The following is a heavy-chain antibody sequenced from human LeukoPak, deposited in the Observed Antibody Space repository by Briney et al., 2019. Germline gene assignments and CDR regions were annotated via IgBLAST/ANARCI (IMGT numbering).Heavy chain of an antibody. Sequence: SETLSLTCIVSGGSISSSSYYWGWIRQHPGKGLEWIGSIYYDGSTYDNPFLKSRVSMVVDTSRNQFSLKLASVTAADTAVYYCARRRADYNSFEDFGYWGQGALVTVSS. CDR1: GGSISSSSYY. CDR2: IYYDGST. CDR3: ARRRADYNSFEDFGY. D-gene: IGHD5-24*01. J-gene: IGHJ4*02. V-gene: IGHV4-39*01.